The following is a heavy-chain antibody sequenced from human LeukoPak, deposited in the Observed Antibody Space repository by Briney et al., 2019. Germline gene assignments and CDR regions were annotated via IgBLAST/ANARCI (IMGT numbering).Heavy chain of an antibody. CDR3: ARGFSSGHTSRKNWFDP. CDR1: GYTFTSYD. V-gene: IGHV1-8*01. Sequence: ASVKVSCKASGYTFTSYDINWVRQAPGQGLEWMGWFNPNSGNTGYAQKFQGRVTMTRNTSISTAYMELSSLRSDDTAVYYCARGFSSGHTSRKNWFDPWGQGTLVTVSS. D-gene: IGHD6-25*01. J-gene: IGHJ5*02. CDR2: FNPNSGNT.